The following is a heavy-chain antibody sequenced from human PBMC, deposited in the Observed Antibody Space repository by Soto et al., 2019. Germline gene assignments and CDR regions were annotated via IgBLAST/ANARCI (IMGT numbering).Heavy chain of an antibody. V-gene: IGHV1-18*01. Sequence: QVQLVQSGAEVKKPGASVKVSCKASGYTFSRSGISWVRQAPGQGLEWMGWINGYNGNTNYTQKMQGRITMTTDTPTSTAYMKLRSLRSDDTAVYYCARMGDVPYSSYGMDVWGQGTTVIVSS. CDR3: ARMGDVPYSSYGMDV. D-gene: IGHD3-16*01. CDR1: GYTFSRSG. J-gene: IGHJ6*02. CDR2: INGYNGNT.